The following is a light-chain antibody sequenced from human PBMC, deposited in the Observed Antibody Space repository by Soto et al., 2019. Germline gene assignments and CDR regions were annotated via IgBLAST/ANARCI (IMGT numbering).Light chain of an antibody. CDR3: TSYAGSNIWV. V-gene: IGLV2-8*01. Sequence: QSVLTQPPSASGSPGQSVTISCTGTSSDVGAYNYVSWYQQYPGKAPKLMIYEVSKRPSGVPDRFSGSKSGKTASLTVPGLQPEDEADYYCTSYAGSNIWVFGGGTQPTVL. CDR1: SSDVGAYNY. CDR2: EVS. J-gene: IGLJ3*02.